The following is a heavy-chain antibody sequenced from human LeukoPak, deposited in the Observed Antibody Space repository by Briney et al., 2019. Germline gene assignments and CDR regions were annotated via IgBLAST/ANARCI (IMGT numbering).Heavy chain of an antibody. D-gene: IGHD1-14*01. CDR3: ARTTGPVGWFDP. CDR2: IYYSGST. CDR1: GGSISSYY. J-gene: IGHJ5*02. V-gene: IGHV4-59*01. Sequence: SETLSLTCAVSGGSISSYYWSWIRQPPGKGLEWIGYIYYSGSTNYNPSLKSRVTISVDTSKNQFSLKLSSVTAADTAVYYCARTTGPVGWFDPWGQGTLVTVSS.